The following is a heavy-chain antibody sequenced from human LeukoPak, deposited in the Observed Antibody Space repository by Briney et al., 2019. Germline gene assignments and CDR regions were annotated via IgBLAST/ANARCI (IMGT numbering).Heavy chain of an antibody. CDR1: GFTFSNYW. V-gene: IGHV3-74*01. J-gene: IGHJ3*02. Sequence: PGGSLRLSCAASGFTFSNYWMHWVRQVPGKGLVWVSRIKSDGSSISYADSVKGRFTLSRDNAKNTLHLQMNSLRVEDTAVYYCAREAIMRVGRQSDAFDIWGQGIMVTVSS. CDR2: IKSDGSSI. D-gene: IGHD3-22*01. CDR3: AREAIMRVGRQSDAFDI.